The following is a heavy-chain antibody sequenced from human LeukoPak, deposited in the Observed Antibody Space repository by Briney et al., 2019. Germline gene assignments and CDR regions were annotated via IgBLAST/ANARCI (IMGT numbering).Heavy chain of an antibody. CDR1: GGSISSYY. CDR2: IYTSGST. D-gene: IGHD3-3*01. CDR3: ARDGTSITIFGVVYTLWSDP. J-gene: IGHJ5*02. V-gene: IGHV4-4*07. Sequence: SETLSLTCTVSGGSISSYYWSWIRQPAGKGLEWIGRIYTSGSTNYNPSLKSRVTMSVDTSKNQFSLKLSSVTAADTAVYYCARDGTSITIFGVVYTLWSDPWGQGTLVTVSS.